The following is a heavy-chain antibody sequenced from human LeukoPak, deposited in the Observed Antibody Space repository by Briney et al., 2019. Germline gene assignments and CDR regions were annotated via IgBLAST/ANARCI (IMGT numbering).Heavy chain of an antibody. Sequence: SQTPSLTCTVSGGSISSGDYYWSWIRQPPGKGLEWIGYIYYSGSTYYNPSLKSRVTISVDTSKNQFSLKLSSVTAADTAVYYCARDHNWNDGGNWFDPWGQGTLVTVSS. D-gene: IGHD1-1*01. J-gene: IGHJ5*02. CDR1: GGSISSGDYY. CDR3: ARDHNWNDGGNWFDP. CDR2: IYYSGST. V-gene: IGHV4-30-4*01.